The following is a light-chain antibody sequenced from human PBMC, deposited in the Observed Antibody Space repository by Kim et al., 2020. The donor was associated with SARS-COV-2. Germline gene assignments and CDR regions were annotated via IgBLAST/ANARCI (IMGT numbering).Light chain of an antibody. Sequence: LGQTVRITCQGDSLRSYSASWYQQKPGQAPVLVIYGKNTRPPGIPDRISGSRSGNTASLTITGAQAEDEADYYCNSRDNSGNHNYVFGSGTKVTVL. CDR1: SLRSYS. CDR2: GKN. J-gene: IGLJ1*01. V-gene: IGLV3-19*01. CDR3: NSRDNSGNHNYV.